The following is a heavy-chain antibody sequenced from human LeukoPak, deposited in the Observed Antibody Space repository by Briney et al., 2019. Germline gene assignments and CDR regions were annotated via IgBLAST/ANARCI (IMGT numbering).Heavy chain of an antibody. CDR2: INSDGINT. V-gene: IGHV3-74*01. J-gene: IGHJ5*02. Sequence: GGSLRLSCAASGFTFSNYWMHWVRQTPGKGLVWVSRINSDGINTSYADSVKGRFTISRDNAKNTLNLQMNSLRAEDTAVYYCARDLGQYYDTSDNWFDPWGQGTLATVSS. CDR3: ARDLGQYYDTSDNWFDP. D-gene: IGHD3-22*01. CDR1: GFTFSNYW.